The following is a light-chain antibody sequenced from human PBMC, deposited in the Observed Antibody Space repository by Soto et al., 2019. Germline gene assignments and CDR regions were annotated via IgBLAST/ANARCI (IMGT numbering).Light chain of an antibody. J-gene: IGLJ1*01. Sequence: QSVLTQPASVSGSPGQSITISCTGTSSDVGGYNYVSWYQQHPGKAPKLMIYDVSNRPSGVSNRFSGSKSGNTASLTISGLQAEDDDDYYCISYTSSSTRVFGTGTKLTVL. CDR1: SSDVGGYNY. CDR2: DVS. V-gene: IGLV2-14*01. CDR3: ISYTSSSTRV.